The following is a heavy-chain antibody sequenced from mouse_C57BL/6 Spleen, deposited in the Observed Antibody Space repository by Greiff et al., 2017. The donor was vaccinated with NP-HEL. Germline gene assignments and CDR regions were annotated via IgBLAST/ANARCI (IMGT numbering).Heavy chain of an antibody. V-gene: IGHV1-26*01. CDR3: ARSNDGYLDN. Sequence: EVQLQQSGPELVKPGASVKISCKASGYTFTDYYMNWVKQSHGKSLEWIGDINPNNGGTSYNQKFKGKATLTVDKSSSTAYMELRSLTSEDAAVYYCARSNDGYLDNWGQGTTLTVSS. J-gene: IGHJ2*01. CDR2: INPNNGGT. CDR1: GYTFTDYY. D-gene: IGHD2-3*01.